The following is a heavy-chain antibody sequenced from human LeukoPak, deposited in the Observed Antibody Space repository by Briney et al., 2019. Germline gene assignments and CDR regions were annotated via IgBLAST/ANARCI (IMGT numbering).Heavy chain of an antibody. D-gene: IGHD6-19*01. Sequence: ASVKVSCKASGYTLTTYGISWVRQAPGQGLEWMGIINPGGGSTSYAQKFQGRVTMTRDTSTSTVYMELSSLRSEDTAVYYCASDGYSSGWYVLDYWGQGTLVTVSS. CDR2: INPGGGST. CDR3: ASDGYSSGWYVLDY. V-gene: IGHV1-46*01. CDR1: GYTLTTYG. J-gene: IGHJ4*02.